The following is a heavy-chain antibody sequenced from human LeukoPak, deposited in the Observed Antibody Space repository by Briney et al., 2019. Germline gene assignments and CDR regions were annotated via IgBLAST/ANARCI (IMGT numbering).Heavy chain of an antibody. Sequence: GGSLRLSCAASGFTFSSHWMHWVRQAPGKGLVWVSRIKDDGSHTNYADSVKGRFTISRDNAKNTLSLQMNSLRGEDTAVYYCVRDGGLHTNFDYWGQGTLVTVSS. CDR3: VRDGGLHTNFDY. D-gene: IGHD2-15*01. V-gene: IGHV3-74*01. CDR1: GFTFSSHW. J-gene: IGHJ4*02. CDR2: IKDDGSHT.